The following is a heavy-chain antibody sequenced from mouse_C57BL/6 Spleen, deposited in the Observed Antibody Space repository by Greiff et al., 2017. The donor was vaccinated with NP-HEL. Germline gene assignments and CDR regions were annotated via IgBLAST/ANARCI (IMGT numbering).Heavy chain of an antibody. D-gene: IGHD2-5*01. CDR3: ARAYYSNYAYYFDY. Sequence: VQLQQSGAELVMPGASVKLSCKASGYTFTSYWMHWVKQRPGQGLEWIGEIDPSDSYTNYNQKFKGKSTLTVDKSSSTAYMQLSSLTSEDSAVYYCARAYYSNYAYYFDYWGQGTTLTVSS. CDR2: IDPSDSYT. V-gene: IGHV1-69*01. J-gene: IGHJ2*01. CDR1: GYTFTSYW.